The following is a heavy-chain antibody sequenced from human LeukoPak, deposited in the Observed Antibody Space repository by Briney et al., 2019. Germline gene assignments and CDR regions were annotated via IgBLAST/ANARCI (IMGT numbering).Heavy chain of an antibody. CDR1: GFTFSSYG. J-gene: IGHJ4*02. D-gene: IGHD4-17*01. V-gene: IGHV3-30*03. CDR3: ARSNTVGFDY. Sequence: GASLRLSYAASGFTFSSYGMHWVRQAPGKGLEWVAVISYDGSSKYYADSVKGRFTISRDNSKNTLYLQMNSLRAEDTAVYYCARSNTVGFDYWGQGTLVTVSS. CDR2: ISYDGSSK.